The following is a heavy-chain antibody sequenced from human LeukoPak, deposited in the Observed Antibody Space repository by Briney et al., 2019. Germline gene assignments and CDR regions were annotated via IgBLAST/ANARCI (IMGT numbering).Heavy chain of an antibody. J-gene: IGHJ2*01. CDR3: ARVPKYFDL. Sequence: PSEILSLTCAVYGGSFSGFYWTWIRQPPGKGLEWIGQINHSRSTHYNPSLKSRVTISVDTSKNQFSLKLSSVTAADTAVYYCARVPKYFDLWGRGTLVTVSS. V-gene: IGHV4-34*01. CDR1: GGSFSGFY. CDR2: INHSRST.